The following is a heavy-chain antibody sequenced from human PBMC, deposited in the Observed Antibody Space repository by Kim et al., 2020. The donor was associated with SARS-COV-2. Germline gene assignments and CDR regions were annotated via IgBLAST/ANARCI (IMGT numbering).Heavy chain of an antibody. J-gene: IGHJ5*02. Sequence: GGSLRLSCAASGFTFSSYAMSWVRQAPGKGLEWVSAISGSGGGTYYADSVKGRFTISRDNSKNTLYLQMNSLRAEDTAVHYCAKGGERYTTRFDPWGQGTLVTVSS. V-gene: IGHV3-23*01. CDR1: GFTFSSYA. D-gene: IGHD1-20*01. CDR3: AKGGERYTTRFDP. CDR2: ISGSGGGT.